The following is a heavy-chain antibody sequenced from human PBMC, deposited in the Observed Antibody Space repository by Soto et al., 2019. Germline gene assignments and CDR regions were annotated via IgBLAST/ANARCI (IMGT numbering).Heavy chain of an antibody. D-gene: IGHD3-3*01. J-gene: IGHJ6*03. CDR1: GYTFTSYG. CDR2: ISAYNGNT. V-gene: IGHV1-18*01. CDR3: ARDPTPPWGVVIPYYYYYYYMDV. Sequence: ASVKVSCKASGYTFTSYGISWVRQAPGQGLEWMGWISAYNGNTNYAQKLQGRVTMTTDTSTSTAYMELRSLRSDDTAVYYCARDPTPPWGVVIPYYYYYYYMDVWAKGPRSPSP.